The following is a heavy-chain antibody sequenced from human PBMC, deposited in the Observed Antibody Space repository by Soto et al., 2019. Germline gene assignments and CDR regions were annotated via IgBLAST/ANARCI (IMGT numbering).Heavy chain of an antibody. J-gene: IGHJ3*02. CDR1: GFTFSSYE. Sequence: GGSLRLSCAASGFTFSSYEMNWVRQALGQGLEWVSYISSSGGTIYYADSVKGRFTISRDNAKNSLYLQMNSLRAEDTAVYYCARTPGIVGTASLHAFDIWGQGTMVTVSS. D-gene: IGHD1-26*01. V-gene: IGHV3-48*03. CDR2: ISSSGGTI. CDR3: ARTPGIVGTASLHAFDI.